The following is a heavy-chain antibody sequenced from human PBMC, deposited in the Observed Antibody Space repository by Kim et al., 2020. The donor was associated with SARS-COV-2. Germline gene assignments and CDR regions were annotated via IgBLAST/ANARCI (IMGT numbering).Heavy chain of an antibody. V-gene: IGHV1-46*01. CDR3: ARDLVGCSGGSCYFRMVV. J-gene: IGHJ6*02. Sequence: ASVKVSCKASGYTFTSYYMHWVRQAPGQGLEWMGIINPSGGSTSYAQKFQGRVTMTRDTSTSTVYMELSSLRSEDTAVYYCARDLVGCSGGSCYFRMVVWGREPALRVSS. CDR1: GYTFTSYY. D-gene: IGHD2-15*01. CDR2: INPSGGST.